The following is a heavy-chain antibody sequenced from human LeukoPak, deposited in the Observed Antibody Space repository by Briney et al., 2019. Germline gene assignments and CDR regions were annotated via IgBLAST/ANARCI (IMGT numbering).Heavy chain of an antibody. CDR1: GFTVSSNY. V-gene: IGHV3-53*01. CDR2: IYSGGST. Sequence: GGSLRLSCAASGFTVSSNYMSGVRQAPGKGLEWVSVIYSGGSTYYADSVKGRFTISRDNSKNTLYLQMNSLRAEDTAVYYCARKIAYCGGDCYSLGAFDIWGQGTMVTVSS. CDR3: ARKIAYCGGDCYSLGAFDI. J-gene: IGHJ3*02. D-gene: IGHD2-21*02.